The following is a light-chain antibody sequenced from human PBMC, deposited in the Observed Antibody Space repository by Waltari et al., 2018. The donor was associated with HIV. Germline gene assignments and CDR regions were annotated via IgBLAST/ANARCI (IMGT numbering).Light chain of an antibody. V-gene: IGLV2-23*02. CDR1: TTDIGSYDL. CDR2: EVT. J-gene: IGLJ2*01. Sequence: QSALTQPASVSGSPGQPITISCTGLTTDIGSYDLFSWYQQHPGKPPKLMIYEVTKRPSGVSNRFSGSKSGNTASLTISGLQAEDEADYHCCSYAGGITHVLFGGGTKLTVL. CDR3: CSYAGGITHVL.